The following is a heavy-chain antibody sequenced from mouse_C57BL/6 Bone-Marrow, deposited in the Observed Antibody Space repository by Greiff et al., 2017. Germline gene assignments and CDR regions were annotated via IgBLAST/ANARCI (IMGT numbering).Heavy chain of an antibody. V-gene: IGHV5-4*01. J-gene: IGHJ4*01. CDR2: ISDGGSYT. CDR3: ARDRKMGYDCYAMDD. D-gene: IGHD2-2*01. CDR1: GFTFSSYA. Sequence: DVKLVESGGGLVKPGGSLKLSCAASGFTFSSYAMSWVRQTPEKRLEWVATISDGGSYTYYPDNVKGRFTISRDNAKNNLYLQMSHLKSEDTAMYYCARDRKMGYDCYAMDDWGQGTSVTVSS.